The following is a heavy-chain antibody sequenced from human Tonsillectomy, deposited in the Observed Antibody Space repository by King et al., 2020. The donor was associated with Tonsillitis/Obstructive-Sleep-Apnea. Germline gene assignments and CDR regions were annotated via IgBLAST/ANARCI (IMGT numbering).Heavy chain of an antibody. V-gene: IGHV3-64D*06. CDR1: GFTFSSSA. D-gene: IGHD2/OR15-2a*01. CDR2: ISHNGATT. Sequence: VQLVESGGGLVQPGGSLRLSCSASGFTFSSSAMHWVRQSPGKGLEHVSAISHNGATTFYADSVKGRFTVSRDNSNNTLYLQMRSLRAEDTAVYYCVKDDCNSHSCPFDYWGQGTPVTVSS. J-gene: IGHJ4*02. CDR3: VKDDCNSHSCPFDY.